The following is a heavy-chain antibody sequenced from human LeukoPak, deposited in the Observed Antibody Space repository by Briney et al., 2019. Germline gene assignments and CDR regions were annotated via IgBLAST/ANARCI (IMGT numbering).Heavy chain of an antibody. CDR2: FDPEDGET. Sequence: ASVKVSCKVSGYTLTGLSMHWVRQAPGKGLEWMGGFDPEDGETIYAQKFQGRVTMTEDTSTDTAYMELSSLRSEDTAVYYCATAFLEWPPAFDPWGQGTLVTVSS. D-gene: IGHD3-3*02. CDR1: GYTLTGLS. V-gene: IGHV1-24*01. J-gene: IGHJ5*02. CDR3: ATAFLEWPPAFDP.